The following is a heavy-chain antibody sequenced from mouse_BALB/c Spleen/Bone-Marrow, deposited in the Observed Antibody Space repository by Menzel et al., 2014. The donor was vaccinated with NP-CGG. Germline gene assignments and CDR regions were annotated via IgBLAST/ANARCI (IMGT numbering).Heavy chain of an antibody. CDR2: INPGSSTI. V-gene: IGHV4-2*02. D-gene: IGHD1-1*01. J-gene: IGHJ1*01. CDR3: ARSGNYWYFDV. CDR1: GFDFSRYW. Sequence: VQLQQPGGGLVQPGGSLNLSCAASGFDFSRYWMSWARQAPWKGQEWIGEINPGSSTINYTPSLKDKFIISRDNAKNTLYLQMSKVRSEDTALYYCARSGNYWYFDVWGAGTTVTVSS.